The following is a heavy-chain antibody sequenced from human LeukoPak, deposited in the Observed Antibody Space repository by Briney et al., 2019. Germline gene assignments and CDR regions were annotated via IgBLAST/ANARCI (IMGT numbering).Heavy chain of an antibody. V-gene: IGHV1-2*04. J-gene: IGHJ4*02. CDR3: ARSRIVVVPAATPAYYFDY. D-gene: IGHD2-2*01. CDR2: INPKSGGK. CDR1: GYTYTRYL. Sequence: ASVKVSCKASGYTYTRYLMHGVGQPPGKGREGMGWINPKSGGKKYAQKFQGWVTMTRYTSISTAYMELSRLRSDDTAVYYCARSRIVVVPAATPAYYFDYWGQGTLVTVSS.